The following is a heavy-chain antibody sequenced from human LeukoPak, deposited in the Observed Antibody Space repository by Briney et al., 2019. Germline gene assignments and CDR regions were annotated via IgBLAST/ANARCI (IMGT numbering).Heavy chain of an antibody. CDR1: GGTFSSYA. D-gene: IGHD4-17*01. V-gene: IGHV1-69*04. Sequence: ASVKVSCKASGGTFSSYAISWVRQAPGQGLEWMGRIIPILGIANYAQKFQGRVTITADKSTSTAYMELSSLRSEDTAVYYCAESPQHDCGDYYFDYWGQGTLVTVSS. CDR3: AESPQHDCGDYYFDY. CDR2: IIPILGIA. J-gene: IGHJ4*02.